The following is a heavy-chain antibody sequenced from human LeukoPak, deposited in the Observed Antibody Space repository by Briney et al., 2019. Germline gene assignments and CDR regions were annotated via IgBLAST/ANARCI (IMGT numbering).Heavy chain of an antibody. V-gene: IGHV1-2*02. Sequence: ASVKVSCQASGYTFTRYYMHWVRQAPGQGLEWMGWINPNSGGTNYAQKFQGRVTMTRDTSISTAYMELSRLRSDDTAVYYCARDLVVGDSSGYYPGWGQGTLVTVSS. CDR3: ARDLVVGDSSGYYPG. CDR1: GYTFTRYY. D-gene: IGHD3-22*01. CDR2: INPNSGGT. J-gene: IGHJ4*02.